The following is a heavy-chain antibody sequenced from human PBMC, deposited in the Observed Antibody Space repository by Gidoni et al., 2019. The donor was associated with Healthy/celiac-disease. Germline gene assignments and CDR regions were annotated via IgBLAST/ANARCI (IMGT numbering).Heavy chain of an antibody. V-gene: IGHV4-31*03. CDR3: ARGMGGSGMNARYNWFDP. CDR2: IYYSGST. Sequence: QVQLQESGPGLLKPSQTLSLTCTVSGGSIRSGGYYWSWIRQHPGKGLEWIGYIYYSGSTYYNPSLKSRVTISVDTSKNQFSLKLSSVTAADTAVYYCARGMGGSGMNARYNWFDPWGQGTLVTVSS. D-gene: IGHD3-10*01. J-gene: IGHJ5*02. CDR1: GGSIRSGGYY.